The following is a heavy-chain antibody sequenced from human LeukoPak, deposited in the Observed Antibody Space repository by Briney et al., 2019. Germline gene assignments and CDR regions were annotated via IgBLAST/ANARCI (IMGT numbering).Heavy chain of an antibody. D-gene: IGHD4-17*01. CDR3: ARDNGYGEYYDY. V-gene: IGHV3-21*01. Sequence: GGSLRLSCAASRFTFSSYGMHWVRQAPGKGLEWVSSISSSSSYIYYADSVKGRFTISRDNAKNSLYLQMNSLRAEDTAVYYCARDNGYGEYYDYWGQGTLVTVSS. J-gene: IGHJ4*02. CDR2: ISSSSSYI. CDR1: RFTFSSYG.